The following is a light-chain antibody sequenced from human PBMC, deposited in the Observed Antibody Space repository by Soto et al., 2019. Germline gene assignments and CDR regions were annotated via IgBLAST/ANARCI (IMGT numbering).Light chain of an antibody. CDR2: TDN. CDR3: GAWDESLNGYV. CDR1: ISNIGINT. Sequence: QSVLTQPPSASGAPGQSVSISCSGSISNIGINTVNWYQQLPGTAPKVLIYTDNQRPSGVPDRFSGSKSGTSASLAINGLQSGDEADYYCGAWDESLNGYVFGTGTKLTVL. J-gene: IGLJ1*01. V-gene: IGLV1-44*01.